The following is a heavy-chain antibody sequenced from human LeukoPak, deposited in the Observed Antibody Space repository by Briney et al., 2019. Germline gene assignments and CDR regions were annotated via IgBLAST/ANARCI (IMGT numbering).Heavy chain of an antibody. CDR2: ISYDGSNK. V-gene: IGHV3-30*04. D-gene: IGHD6-19*01. Sequence: GGSLRLSCAASGFTFSSYAMHWVRQAPGKGLEWVAVISYDGSNKYYADSVKGRFTISRDNSKNTLYLQMNSLRAEDTAVYYCARDAGSHQYSSRGERRGWFDPWGQGTLVTVSS. CDR1: GFTFSSYA. J-gene: IGHJ5*02. CDR3: ARDAGSHQYSSRGERRGWFDP.